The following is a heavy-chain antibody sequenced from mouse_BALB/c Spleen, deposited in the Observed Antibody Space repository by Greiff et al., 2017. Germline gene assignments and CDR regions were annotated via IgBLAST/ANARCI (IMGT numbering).Heavy chain of an antibody. V-gene: IGHV5-12-2*01. CDR3: ARQDYGPWFAY. CDR1: GFTFSSYT. J-gene: IGHJ3*01. Sequence: EVMLVESGGGLVQPGGSLKLSCAASGFTFSSYTMSWVRQTPEKRLEWVAYISNGGGSTYYPDTVKGRFTISRDNAKNTLYLQMSSLKSEDTAVFCCARQDYGPWFAYWGQGTLVTVSA. D-gene: IGHD1-1*01. CDR2: ISNGGGST.